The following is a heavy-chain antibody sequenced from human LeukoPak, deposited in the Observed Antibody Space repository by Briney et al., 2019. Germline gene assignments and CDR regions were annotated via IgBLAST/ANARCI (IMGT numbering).Heavy chain of an antibody. V-gene: IGHV3-49*04. CDR2: IRNKAYGGTT. J-gene: IGHJ4*02. Sequence: LPGGSLRLSCTGSGFTFGDYGMSWARQAPGKGLEWVGFIRNKAYGGTTEYAASVKGRFTISRDDSKSHAYLQMNSLKTEDTAVYYCTTDPYYDILTGSSGYFDYWGQGTLVTVSS. CDR3: TTDPYYDILTGSSGYFDY. D-gene: IGHD3-9*01. CDR1: GFTFGDYG.